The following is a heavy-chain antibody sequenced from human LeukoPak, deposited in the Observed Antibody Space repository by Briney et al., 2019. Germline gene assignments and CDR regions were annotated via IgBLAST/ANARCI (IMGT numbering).Heavy chain of an antibody. V-gene: IGHV4-59*01. D-gene: IGHD1-26*01. CDR3: ARGGSGTCYHY. Sequence: PCETLSLTCTVSGGSITSYHYSWIRHPAGEGPELLGYIHYSGSTNYNPSLKSRATISVDTSKHQFSLKLSSVTAADTAVYYCARGGSGTCYHYWGQGTLVTVSS. CDR2: IHYSGST. CDR1: GGSITSYH. J-gene: IGHJ4*02.